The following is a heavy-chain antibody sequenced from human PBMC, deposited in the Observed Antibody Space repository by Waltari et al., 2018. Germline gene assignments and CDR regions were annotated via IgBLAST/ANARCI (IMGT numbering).Heavy chain of an antibody. CDR2: VYYSGST. D-gene: IGHD6-6*01. J-gene: IGHJ3*02. CDR1: GGSIRSSSYY. Sequence: QLQLQESGPGVVKPSETLSLTCTVSGGSIRSSSYYWDWIRQPPGRGLEWVGSVYYSGSTYYNPSLKSRVTTSADTSKNQFSLKLSSVTAADTAVYYCARKGRDSSSSRKAFDMWGQGTMVTVSS. CDR3: ARKGRDSSSSRKAFDM. V-gene: IGHV4-39*01.